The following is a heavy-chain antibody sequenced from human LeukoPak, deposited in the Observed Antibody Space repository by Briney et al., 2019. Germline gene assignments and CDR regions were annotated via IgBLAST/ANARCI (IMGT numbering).Heavy chain of an antibody. J-gene: IGHJ4*02. V-gene: IGHV3-30-3*01. CDR3: AREIVDYYDSSGYLDY. CDR1: GFTFSSYA. Sequence: GGSLRLSCAASGFTFSSYAMHWVRRAPGKGLEWVAVISYDGSNKYYADSVKGRFTISRDNSKNTLYLQMNSLRAEDTAVYYCAREIVDYYDSSGYLDYWGQGTLVTVSS. D-gene: IGHD3-22*01. CDR2: ISYDGSNK.